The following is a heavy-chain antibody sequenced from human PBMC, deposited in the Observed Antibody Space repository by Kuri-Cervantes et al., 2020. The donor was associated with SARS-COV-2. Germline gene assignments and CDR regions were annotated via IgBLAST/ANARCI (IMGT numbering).Heavy chain of an antibody. V-gene: IGHV1-46*01. CDR3: ARRISGASTGFDP. Sequence: ASVKVSCKASGYTFISYYIHWVRQAPGQGLEWMGVINPNGGTTSDAQKFQGRVTMSRETSTSTVYMELSSLRSEDTAMYYCARRISGASTGFDPWGQGTLVTVSS. J-gene: IGHJ5*02. D-gene: IGHD2-15*01. CDR2: INPNGGTT. CDR1: GYTFISYY.